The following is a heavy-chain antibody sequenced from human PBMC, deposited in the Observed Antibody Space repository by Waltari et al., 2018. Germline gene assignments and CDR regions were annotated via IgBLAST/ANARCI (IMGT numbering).Heavy chain of an antibody. CDR1: GGTFSSYA. Sequence: QVQLVQSGAEVKKPGSSVKVSCKASGGTFSSYAISWVRQAPGQGLEWMGGIIPIFGTANDAQKFQGRVTITTDESTSTAYMELSSLRSEDTAVYYCARCGGTGGDCYFDDAFDIWGQGTMVTVSS. CDR2: IIPIFGTA. D-gene: IGHD2-21*01. V-gene: IGHV1-69*05. CDR3: ARCGGTGGDCYFDDAFDI. J-gene: IGHJ3*02.